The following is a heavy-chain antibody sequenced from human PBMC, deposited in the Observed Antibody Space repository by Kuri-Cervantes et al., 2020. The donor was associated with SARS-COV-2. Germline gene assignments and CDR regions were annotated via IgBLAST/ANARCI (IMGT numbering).Heavy chain of an antibody. CDR2: IYHNGNT. D-gene: IGHD5-24*01. J-gene: IGHJ4*02. CDR1: GGAINTYNW. V-gene: IGHV4-4*02. Sequence: SQTLSLTCVVSGGAINTYNWWTWVRQTPGKGLEWIGEIYHNGNTNYNPSLKSRVTISVDESKNQFSLKLNSVTAADTAVYYCASLLLWQQFAHWGQGILVTVSS. CDR3: ASLLLWQQFAH.